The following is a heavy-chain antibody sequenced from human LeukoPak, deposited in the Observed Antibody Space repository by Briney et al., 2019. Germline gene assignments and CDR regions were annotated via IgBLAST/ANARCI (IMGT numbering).Heavy chain of an antibody. V-gene: IGHV3-30*02. CDR2: IQYDGSNK. Sequence: PGGSLRLSCAASGFTFSSYGMHWVRQAPGKGLEWVTFIQYDGSNKYYAVSVKGRFTISRDNSKNTVYLQMNSLRTGDTAVYYCARSLTMVRAYDYWGQGTLVTVSS. CDR3: ARSLTMVRAYDY. CDR1: GFTFSSYG. D-gene: IGHD3-10*01. J-gene: IGHJ4*02.